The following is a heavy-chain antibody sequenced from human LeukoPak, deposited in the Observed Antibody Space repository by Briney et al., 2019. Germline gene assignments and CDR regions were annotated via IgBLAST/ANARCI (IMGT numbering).Heavy chain of an antibody. V-gene: IGHV1-69*02. D-gene: IGHD2-8*01. CDR1: GGTFSSYT. J-gene: IGHJ4*02. CDR3: ASAPRTYCTNGVCPYYFDY. Sequence: SVKVSCKASGGTFSSYTISWVRQTPGQGLEWMGRIIPILGIANYAQQFQGRVTITADKSTSTAYMELSSLRSEDTAVYYCASAPRTYCTNGVCPYYFDYWGQGTLVTVSS. CDR2: IIPILGIA.